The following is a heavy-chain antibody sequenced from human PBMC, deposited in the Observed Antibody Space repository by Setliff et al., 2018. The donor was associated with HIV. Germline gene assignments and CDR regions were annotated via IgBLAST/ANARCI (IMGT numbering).Heavy chain of an antibody. CDR2: IYPGDSDT. V-gene: IGHV5-51*01. CDR3: ARHTRQLEFLEWLSPHYYHYYYMDV. J-gene: IGHJ6*03. D-gene: IGHD3-3*01. Sequence: PGESLKISCKGSGYSFSTYWIGWVCQMPGKGLEWMGIIYPGDSDTTYSPSFQGQVTISADKSISTAYLQWSSLKASDTAMYYCARHTRQLEFLEWLSPHYYHYYYMDVWGQGTTVTVSS. CDR1: GYSFSTYW.